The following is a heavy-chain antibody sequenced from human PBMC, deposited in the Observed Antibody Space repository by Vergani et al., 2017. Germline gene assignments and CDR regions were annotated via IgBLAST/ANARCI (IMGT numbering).Heavy chain of an antibody. Sequence: EVQLLESGGGLVQPGGSLRLSCGASGFTFSSYAMTWVRQAPGKGLEWVSAISGSGGNTFYTDSVKGRFTISRDNSKRSVFLQMNSLGAEDTAVYYLAGPGKWMRSNNGPPDYVFALDVWGQGTTVIVSS. CDR1: GFTFSSYA. CDR2: ISGSGGNT. J-gene: IGHJ6*02. V-gene: IGHV3-23*01. CDR3: AGPGKWMRSNNGPPDYVFALDV. D-gene: IGHD4-17*01.